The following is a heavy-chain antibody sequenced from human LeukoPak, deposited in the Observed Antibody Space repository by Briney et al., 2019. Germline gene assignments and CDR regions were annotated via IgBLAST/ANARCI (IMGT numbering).Heavy chain of an antibody. CDR2: TDSGGTST. CDR1: GFPFRDFS. Sequence: GGSLRLSCTTSGFPFRDFSMTWVRQAPGQGLEWISTTDSGGTSTYYAESVKGRFTISRDNSKNTLYLQMNSLRAEDTAVYYCAKDWRIWSGYFDYWGQGTLVTVSS. D-gene: IGHD3-3*01. CDR3: AKDWRIWSGYFDY. V-gene: IGHV3-23*01. J-gene: IGHJ4*02.